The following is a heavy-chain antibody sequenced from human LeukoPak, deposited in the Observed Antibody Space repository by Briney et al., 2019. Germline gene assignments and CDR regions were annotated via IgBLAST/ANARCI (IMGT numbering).Heavy chain of an antibody. D-gene: IGHD1-26*01. V-gene: IGHV4-4*09. Sequence: SETLSLTCSVPVDSITHYYWSWIRQTPAWGLEWLGHVNTSGGSTYYPSLKTRLTMSIATSRSQLSLKLTSVTAADTAVYFCARLGSYHDFWGQGAVVTVSS. CDR1: VDSITHYY. CDR3: ARLGSYHDF. CDR2: VNTSGGS. J-gene: IGHJ4*02.